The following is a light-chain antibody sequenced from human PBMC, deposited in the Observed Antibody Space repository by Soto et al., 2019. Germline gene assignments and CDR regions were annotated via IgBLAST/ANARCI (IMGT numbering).Light chain of an antibody. J-gene: IGKJ1*01. Sequence: ETLMTQSPATLSVSPGESATLSCRASQSVSSNLAWYQHSFGQAPRLLIYDASTRATGIPGRFSGSGSGTEFTLTISGLQSEDFAVYYCQQYNNWPRTTFGQGTKVDIK. CDR1: QSVSSN. CDR2: DAS. V-gene: IGKV3-15*01. CDR3: QQYNNWPRTT.